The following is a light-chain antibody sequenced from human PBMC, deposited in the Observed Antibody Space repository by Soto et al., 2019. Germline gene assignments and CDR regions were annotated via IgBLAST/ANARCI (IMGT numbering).Light chain of an antibody. J-gene: IGKJ2*01. CDR2: AAS. V-gene: IGKV1-39*01. CDR3: QQSHGIPYT. Sequence: DIQMTQSPSSLSASVGDRVTITCRASQTISTYLNWYQQNPGKAPKLLIYAASTLQSGVPSRFSSSGSGTDFTLTISSLQSEDFATYYCQQSHGIPYTFGQGTKLEIK. CDR1: QTISTY.